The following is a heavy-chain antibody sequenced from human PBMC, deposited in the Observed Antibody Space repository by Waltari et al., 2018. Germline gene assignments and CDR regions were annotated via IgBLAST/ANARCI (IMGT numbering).Heavy chain of an antibody. CDR1: GFTFSSYG. D-gene: IGHD2-15*01. J-gene: IGHJ4*02. CDR3: AKGYCSGGSCYPEHYFDY. Sequence: QVQLVESGGGVVQPGRSLRLSCAASGFTFSSYGMHWVRQAPGKGLEWVAVISYDGSNKYYADSVKGRFTISRDNSKNTLYLQMNSLRAEDTAVYYCAKGYCSGGSCYPEHYFDYWGQGTLVTVSS. CDR2: ISYDGSNK. V-gene: IGHV3-30*18.